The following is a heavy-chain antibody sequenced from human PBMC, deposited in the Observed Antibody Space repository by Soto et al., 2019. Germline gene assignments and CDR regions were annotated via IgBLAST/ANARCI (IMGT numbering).Heavy chain of an antibody. CDR2: VFYTGIT. CDR1: GGSISSYY. J-gene: IGHJ4*02. CDR3: AKWGAAAGTT. Sequence: PSETLSLTCSVSGGSISSYYWSWIRQPPGKGLEWIGHVFYTGITKYNPSFKSRATISGDTSRNQFSLNLMSVTAADTAVYYCAKWGAAAGTTRGQGIRVTVSS. D-gene: IGHD6-25*01. V-gene: IGHV4-59*01.